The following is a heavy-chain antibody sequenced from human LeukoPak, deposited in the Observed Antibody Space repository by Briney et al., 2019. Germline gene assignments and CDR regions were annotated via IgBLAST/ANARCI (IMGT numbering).Heavy chain of an antibody. D-gene: IGHD2-8*01. CDR1: GFTFSSYG. CDR2: ISFDSGII. J-gene: IGHJ4*02. CDR3: AKYVISGSRDFDF. V-gene: IGHV3-23*01. Sequence: GGSLRLSCAASGFTFSSYGMTWVRQAPGRGLEWVSSISFDSGIIYYADSVKGRFTVSRDNSRNTLSLQMNSLGAEDTAIYYCAKYVISGSRDFDFWGQGTLVTVSS.